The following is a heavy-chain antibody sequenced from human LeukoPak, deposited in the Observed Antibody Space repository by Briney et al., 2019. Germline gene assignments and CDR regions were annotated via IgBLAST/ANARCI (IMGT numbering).Heavy chain of an antibody. J-gene: IGHJ4*02. CDR2: ISYDGSNK. Sequence: PGGSLRLSCAASGFTFSSYAMHWVRQAPGKGLEWVAVISYDGSNKYYADSVKGRFTISRDNAKNSLYLQMNSLRAEDTAVYYCARDPRIAARPPSDYWGQGTLVTVSS. D-gene: IGHD6-6*01. CDR1: GFTFSSYA. V-gene: IGHV3-30-3*01. CDR3: ARDPRIAARPPSDY.